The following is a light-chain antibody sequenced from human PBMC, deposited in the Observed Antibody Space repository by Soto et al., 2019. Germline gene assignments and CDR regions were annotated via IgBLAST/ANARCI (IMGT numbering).Light chain of an antibody. Sequence: QSVLTQPPSVSVAPGQKVTISCSGSSSNIGNNYVSWYQQLPGTAPKLLIYDNNKRPSGIPDRFSSSKSGTSATLGITGLQTGDEADYYCGTWDSSLSAVVFGGGTKVTVL. J-gene: IGLJ2*01. CDR2: DNN. V-gene: IGLV1-51*01. CDR1: SSNIGNNY. CDR3: GTWDSSLSAVV.